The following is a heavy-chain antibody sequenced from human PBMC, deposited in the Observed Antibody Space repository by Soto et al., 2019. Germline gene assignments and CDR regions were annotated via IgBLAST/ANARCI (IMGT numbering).Heavy chain of an antibody. V-gene: IGHV3-21*01. CDR1: GFTFSSYS. CDR2: ISSSSSYI. CDR3: ARDSLPFCSGGSCYTDY. Sequence: GGSLRLSCAASGFTFSSYSMNWVRQAPGKGLEWVSSISSSSSYIYYADSVKGRFTISRDNAKNSLYLQMNSLRAEDTAVYYCARDSLPFCSGGSCYTDYWGQGTLVTVSS. J-gene: IGHJ4*02. D-gene: IGHD2-15*01.